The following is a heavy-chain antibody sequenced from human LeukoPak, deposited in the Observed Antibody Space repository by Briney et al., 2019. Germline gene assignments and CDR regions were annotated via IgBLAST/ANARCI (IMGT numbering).Heavy chain of an antibody. Sequence: GRSLRLSCAASGFTFSRYAMHWVRQAPGKGLEWVAVISYDGSNKYYADSVKGRFTISRDNSKNTLYLQMNSLRAEDTAVYYCAREMATIGGSDFDIWGQGTMVTVSS. V-gene: IGHV3-30*04. D-gene: IGHD5-24*01. CDR2: ISYDGSNK. CDR3: AREMATIGGSDFDI. J-gene: IGHJ3*02. CDR1: GFTFSRYA.